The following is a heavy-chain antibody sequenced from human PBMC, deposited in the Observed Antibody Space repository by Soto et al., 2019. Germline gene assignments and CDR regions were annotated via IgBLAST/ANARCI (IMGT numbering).Heavy chain of an antibody. D-gene: IGHD2-2*02. CDR3: AREVVVVPAAIRWFDP. CDR1: GGSISSYY. Sequence: PSETLSLTCTVSGGSISSYYWSWIRQPPGKRLEWIGYIYYSGSTNYNPSLKSRVTISVDTSKNQFSLKLSSATAADTAVYYCAREVVVVPAAIRWFDPWGQGTLVTSPQ. V-gene: IGHV4-59*01. CDR2: IYYSGST. J-gene: IGHJ5*02.